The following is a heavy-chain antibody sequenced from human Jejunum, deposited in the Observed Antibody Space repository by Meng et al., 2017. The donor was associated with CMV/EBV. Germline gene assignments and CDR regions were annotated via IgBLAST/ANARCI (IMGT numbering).Heavy chain of an antibody. J-gene: IGHJ6*02. D-gene: IGHD4/OR15-4a*01. CDR3: AKEGVLYGMDV. CDR1: GYNFTDYY. V-gene: IGHV1-46*01. CDR2: INPSGYNT. Sequence: KASGYNFTDYYLHWVRQAPGQGLGWMALINPSGYNTNYTQKFQGRITVTRDTSTRTVYMELNNLTFEDTAVYYCAKEGVLYGMDVWGQGTTVTVSS.